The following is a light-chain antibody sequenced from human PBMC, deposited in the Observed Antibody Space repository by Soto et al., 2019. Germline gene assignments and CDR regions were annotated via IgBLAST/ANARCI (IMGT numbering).Light chain of an antibody. J-gene: IGLJ3*02. V-gene: IGLV2-14*01. Sequence: QLVLTQPASVSGSPGQSIAISCTGTSSDVGGYNYVSWYQQHPGKAPKLMIYDVSNRPSGVSNRFSGSKSGNTASLTISGLQAEDEADYYCSSYTSNNTRVFGGGTKVTVL. CDR2: DVS. CDR3: SSYTSNNTRV. CDR1: SSDVGGYNY.